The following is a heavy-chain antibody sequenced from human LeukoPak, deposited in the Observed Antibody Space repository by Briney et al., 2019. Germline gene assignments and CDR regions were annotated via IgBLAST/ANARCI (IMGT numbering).Heavy chain of an antibody. CDR1: GYTFTGYY. D-gene: IGHD3-22*01. J-gene: IGHJ4*02. CDR2: IIPIFGTA. CDR3: ARDLGIYYDSSGYTHFDY. V-gene: IGHV1-69*13. Sequence: GASVKVSCKGSGYTFTGYYMHWVRQAPGQGLEWMGGIIPIFGTANYAQKFQGRVTITADESTSTAYMELSSLRSEDTAVYYCARDLGIYYDSSGYTHFDYWGQGTLVTVSS.